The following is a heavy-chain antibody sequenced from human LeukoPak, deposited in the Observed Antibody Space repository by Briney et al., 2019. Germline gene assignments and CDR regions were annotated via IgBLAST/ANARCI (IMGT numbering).Heavy chain of an antibody. V-gene: IGHV4-39*01. CDR1: GGSISSSSYY. CDR2: IYYSGST. J-gene: IGHJ5*02. D-gene: IGHD3-10*01. Sequence: SETLSLTCTVSGGSISSSSYYWGWIRQPPGKGLEWIGSIYYSGSTYYNPSLKSRVTISVDTSKNQFSLKLSSVTAADTAVYYCARQRGSGSYSSTFLFDPWGQGTLVTVSS. CDR3: ARQRGSGSYSSTFLFDP.